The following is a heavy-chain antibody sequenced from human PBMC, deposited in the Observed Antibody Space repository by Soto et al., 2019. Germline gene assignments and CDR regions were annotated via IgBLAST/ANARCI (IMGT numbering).Heavy chain of an antibody. J-gene: IGHJ5*02. CDR2: ISSSSSYI. Sequence: PGGSLRLSCSASGFTFSSYSMNWVRQAPGKGLEWVSSISSSSSYIYYADSMKGRFTISRDNAKNSLYLQMNSLRAEDTAVYYCARLRAANWFDPWGQGTLVTVSS. CDR1: GFTFSSYS. V-gene: IGHV3-21*01. D-gene: IGHD2-15*01. CDR3: ARLRAANWFDP.